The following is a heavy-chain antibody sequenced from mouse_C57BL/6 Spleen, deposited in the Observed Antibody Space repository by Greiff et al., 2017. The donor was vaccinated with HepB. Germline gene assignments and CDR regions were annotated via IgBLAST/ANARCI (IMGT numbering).Heavy chain of an antibody. CDR1: GFTFSDYY. CDR3: ARDNYGSSYPWYFDV. V-gene: IGHV5-16*01. D-gene: IGHD1-1*01. CDR2: INYDGSST. Sequence: DVMLVESEGGLVQPGSSMKLSCTASGFTFSDYYMAWVRQVPEKGLEWVANINYDGSSTYYLDSLKSRFIISRDNAKNILYLQMSSLKSEDTATYYCARDNYGSSYPWYFDVWGTGTTVTVSS. J-gene: IGHJ1*03.